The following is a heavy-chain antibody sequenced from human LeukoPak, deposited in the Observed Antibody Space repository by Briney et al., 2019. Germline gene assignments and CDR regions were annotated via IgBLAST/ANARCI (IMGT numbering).Heavy chain of an antibody. CDR1: GYTFTSYG. CDR2: ISAYNGNT. Sequence: ASVKVSFKASGYTFTSYGISWVRQAPGQGLEWMGWISAYNGNTNYAQKLQGRVTMTTDTSTSTAYMELRSLRSDDTAVYYCARATDTAIPGEFDYWGQGTLVTVSS. CDR3: ARATDTAIPGEFDY. J-gene: IGHJ4*02. D-gene: IGHD5-18*01. V-gene: IGHV1-18*01.